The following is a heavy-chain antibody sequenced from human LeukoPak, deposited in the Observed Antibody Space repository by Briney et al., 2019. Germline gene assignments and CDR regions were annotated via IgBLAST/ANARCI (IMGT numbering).Heavy chain of an antibody. CDR2: ISGSGGST. V-gene: IGHV3-23*01. D-gene: IGHD3-10*01. J-gene: IGHJ5*02. CDR1: GFTFSSYE. CDR3: AKMFAFGRFDP. Sequence: GGSLRLSCAASGFTFSSYEMNWVRQAPGKGLEWVSAISGSGGSTYYADSVKGRFTISRDNSKNTLYLQMNSLRAEDTAVYYCAKMFAFGRFDPWGQGTLVTVSS.